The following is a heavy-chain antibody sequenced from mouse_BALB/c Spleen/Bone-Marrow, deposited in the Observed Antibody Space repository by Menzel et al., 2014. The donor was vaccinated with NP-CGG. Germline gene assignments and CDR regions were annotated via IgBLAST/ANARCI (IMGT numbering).Heavy chain of an antibody. CDR3: TPHGSFAF. CDR2: IRTKVDNHAA. J-gene: IGHJ3*01. CDR1: GFTFSDTW. D-gene: IGHD2-2*01. V-gene: IGHV6-6*01. Sequence: EVKLEESGGGLVQPGGSMRLSCSASGFTFSDTWMDWVRQSPEKGLEWVVEIRTKVDNHAAYSAESVKGRFAIPRDDSKSSVYLQMNNLRAEDTGIYYCTPHGSFAFWGQGTLVTVSA.